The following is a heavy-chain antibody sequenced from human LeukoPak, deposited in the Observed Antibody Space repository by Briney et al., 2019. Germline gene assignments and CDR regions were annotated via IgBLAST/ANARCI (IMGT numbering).Heavy chain of an antibody. CDR1: GFTFSSYG. V-gene: IGHV3-30*18. CDR3: AKDGGYARDIAFDY. CDR2: ISYDGSSK. D-gene: IGHD3-16*01. Sequence: PGRSLRLSCAASGFTFSSYGMHWVRQAPGKGLEWVAVISYDGSSKYYADSVKGRFTISRDNSKNTLYLQMDSLRAEDTAVYYCAKDGGYARDIAFDYWGQGTLVTVSS. J-gene: IGHJ4*02.